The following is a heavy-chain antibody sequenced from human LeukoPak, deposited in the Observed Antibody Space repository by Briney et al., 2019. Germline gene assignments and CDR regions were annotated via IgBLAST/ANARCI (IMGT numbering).Heavy chain of an antibody. D-gene: IGHD3-16*01. CDR1: GYTFTGYY. J-gene: IGHJ4*02. Sequence: ASVKVSCKASGYTFTGYYIHWVRQAPGQGLEWMGWIDVDNGGTKYAQNFQGRVTMTRDPSVTTAYMDLIRLKSDDTAVYYCAPRGGSASLHFDSWGQGTLVTVSS. CDR2: IDVDNGGT. CDR3: APRGGSASLHFDS. V-gene: IGHV1-2*02.